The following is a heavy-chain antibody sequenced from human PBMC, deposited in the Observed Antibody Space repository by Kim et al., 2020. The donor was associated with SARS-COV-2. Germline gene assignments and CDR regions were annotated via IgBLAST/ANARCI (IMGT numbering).Heavy chain of an antibody. J-gene: IGHJ5*02. V-gene: IGHV4-34*01. CDR3: ASDYYGSGSYYNL. Sequence: YNPSLKSRVTISVDTSKNQFSLKLSSVTAADTAVYYCASDYYGSGSYYNLWGQGTLVTVSS. D-gene: IGHD3-10*01.